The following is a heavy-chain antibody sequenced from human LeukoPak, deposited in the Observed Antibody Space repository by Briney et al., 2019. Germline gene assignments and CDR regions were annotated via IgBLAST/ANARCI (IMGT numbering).Heavy chain of an antibody. D-gene: IGHD3-22*01. J-gene: IGHJ4*02. CDR1: GVSISSYY. Sequence: PSETLSLTCTVSGVSISSYYWSWIRQPPGKGLEWIGYIYYSGSTNYNPSLKSRVTISVDTSKNQFSLKLSSVTAADTAVYYCARSDLNDSSGYYLDYWGQGTLVTVSS. V-gene: IGHV4-59*01. CDR2: IYYSGST. CDR3: ARSDLNDSSGYYLDY.